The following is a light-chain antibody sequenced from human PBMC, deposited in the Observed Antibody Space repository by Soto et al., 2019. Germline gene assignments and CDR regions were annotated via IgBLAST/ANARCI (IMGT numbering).Light chain of an antibody. V-gene: IGKV1-5*01. CDR2: DAS. CDR1: QNIRSR. Sequence: DFQMAQSPSTLSSSVGDRVAMTCRASQNIRSRLAWFQQKPGKAPKLLIYDASSLESGVPQRFSGSGSGTEFTLTISSLQTDDFATYYCQQYNTYPWTFGQGTKVDIK. CDR3: QQYNTYPWT. J-gene: IGKJ1*01.